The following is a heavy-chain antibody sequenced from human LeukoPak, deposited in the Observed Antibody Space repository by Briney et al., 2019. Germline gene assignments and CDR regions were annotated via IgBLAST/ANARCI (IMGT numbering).Heavy chain of an antibody. J-gene: IGHJ3*02. Sequence: GGSLRLSCAASGFTFSSYDIHCVRQATGKGLEWVSGIGTAGEIYYPGSVKGRFTISRDNSKNSLYLQMNSLRAEDTAVYYCAKGIVVVISGNAFDIWGQGTMVTVSS. CDR3: AKGIVVVISGNAFDI. D-gene: IGHD3-22*01. CDR1: GFTFSSYD. CDR2: IGTAGEI. V-gene: IGHV3-13*01.